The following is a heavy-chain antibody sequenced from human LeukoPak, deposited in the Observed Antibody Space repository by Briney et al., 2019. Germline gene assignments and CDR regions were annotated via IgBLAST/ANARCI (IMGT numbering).Heavy chain of an antibody. D-gene: IGHD5-24*01. Sequence: GGSLRLSCAASGFTFSCYAMNWVRQAPGKGLEWVSAINGRGDNTYYADSVKGRFTISRDNSKSTLFLQMNSLRAEDTAIYYCAKDRVSPGFNLFDPWGQGTLVTVSS. CDR3: AKDRVSPGFNLFDP. J-gene: IGHJ5*02. CDR2: INGRGDNT. V-gene: IGHV3-23*01. CDR1: GFTFSCYA.